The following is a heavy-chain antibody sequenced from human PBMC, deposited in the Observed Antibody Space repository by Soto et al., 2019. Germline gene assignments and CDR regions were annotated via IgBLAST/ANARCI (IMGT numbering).Heavy chain of an antibody. CDR3: ARWWSGSRQGFDP. J-gene: IGHJ5*02. V-gene: IGHV4-31*03. CDR1: GGSISSGDYY. Sequence: PSETLSLTCTVSGGSISSGDYYWSWIRQHPGKGLEWIGYTYYSGSTYYNPSLKSRVTISVDTSKNQFSLKLSSVTAADTAVYYCARWWSGSRQGFDPWGQGTLVTVSS. CDR2: TYYSGST. D-gene: IGHD3-3*01.